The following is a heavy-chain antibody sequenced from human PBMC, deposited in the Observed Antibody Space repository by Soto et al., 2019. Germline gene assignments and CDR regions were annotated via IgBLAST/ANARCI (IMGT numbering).Heavy chain of an antibody. J-gene: IGHJ4*02. Sequence: PSETLSLTCTVSGGSISSYYWSWIRQPPGKGLEWIGYIYYSGSTNYNPSLKSRVTISVDTSKNQFSLKLSSVTAADTAVYYCARITVVSWTYYFDYWGQGTLVTVSS. CDR2: IYYSGST. D-gene: IGHD2-8*02. CDR1: GGSISSYY. V-gene: IGHV4-59*01. CDR3: ARITVVSWTYYFDY.